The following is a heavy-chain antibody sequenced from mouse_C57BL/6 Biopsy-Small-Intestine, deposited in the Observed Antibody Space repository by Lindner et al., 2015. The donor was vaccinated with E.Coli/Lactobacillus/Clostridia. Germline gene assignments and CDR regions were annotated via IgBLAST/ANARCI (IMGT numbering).Heavy chain of an antibody. CDR2: INPGRGVT. Sequence: VQLQESGAELVRPGTSVKVSCKASGYAFTNYLIEWVKQRPGQGLEWVGVINPGRGVTNNNEKFKGKATLTADKSSSTAYMQLSSLTSEDSAVYFCARWDDGYYVGGFAYWGHGTLVTVSA. J-gene: IGHJ3*01. CDR3: ARWDDGYYVGGFAY. V-gene: IGHV1-54*01. D-gene: IGHD2-3*01. CDR1: GYAFTNYL.